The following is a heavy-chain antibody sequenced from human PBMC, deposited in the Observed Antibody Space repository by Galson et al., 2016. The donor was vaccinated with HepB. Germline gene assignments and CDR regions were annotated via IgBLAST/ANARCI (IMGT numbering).Heavy chain of an antibody. J-gene: IGHJ5*02. CDR1: GYTFTNYA. CDR3: ARATEIPGTYWFDP. Sequence: SVKVSCKASGYTFTNYAINWVRQAPGQGLEWMGWINTNTGNPTYAQGFTGRFVFSLDTSVSTAYLQISSLKAEDTAVYCCARATEIPGTYWFDPWGQGTLVTVSS. D-gene: IGHD1-20*01. CDR2: INTNTGNP. V-gene: IGHV7-4-1*02.